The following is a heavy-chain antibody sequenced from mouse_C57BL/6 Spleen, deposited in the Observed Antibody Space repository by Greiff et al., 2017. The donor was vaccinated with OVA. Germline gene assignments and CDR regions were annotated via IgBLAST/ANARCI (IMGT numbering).Heavy chain of an antibody. J-gene: IGHJ1*03. CDR2: ISDGGSYT. D-gene: IGHD1-1*01. V-gene: IGHV5-4*01. CDR1: GFTFSSYA. Sequence: EVQLQESGGGLVKPGGSLKLSCAASGFTFSSYAMSWVRQTPEKRLEWVATISDGGSYTYYPDNVKGRFTISRDNAKNNLYLQMSHLKSEDTAMYYCARDGGSSYGDWYFDVWGTGTTVTVSS. CDR3: ARDGGSSYGDWYFDV.